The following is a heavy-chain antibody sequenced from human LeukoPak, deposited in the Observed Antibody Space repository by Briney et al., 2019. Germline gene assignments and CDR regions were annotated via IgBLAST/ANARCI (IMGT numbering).Heavy chain of an antibody. CDR1: GFTFRSYW. V-gene: IGHV3-7*01. CDR2: IKQDGSGK. J-gene: IGHJ4*02. CDR3: ARAWGVYSSSWYHQYDN. D-gene: IGHD6-13*01. Sequence: GGSLRLSCAASGFTFRSYWMSWVRQAPGKGLEWVATIKQDGSGKYYVDSVKGRFTNSRDNAKNSVYLQMNSLRAEDTAVYYCARAWGVYSSSWYHQYDNWGQGTLVTVSS.